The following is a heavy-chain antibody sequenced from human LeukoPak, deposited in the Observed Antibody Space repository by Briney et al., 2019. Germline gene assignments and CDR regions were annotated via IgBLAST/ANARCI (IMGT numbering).Heavy chain of an antibody. CDR1: GFTFGSHA. CDR3: GKTTVGYSSGQKPAWPVDY. CDR2: IFGSGGSP. V-gene: IGHV3-23*01. D-gene: IGHD5-18*01. Sequence: GGSLRLSCEASGFTFGSHAMYWVRQAPGKGLEWVAGIFGSGGSPHYADSVKGRFTISRDNSWNTVYLQINSLRADDTAVYYCGKTTVGYSSGQKPAWPVDYWGQGTLVTVSS. J-gene: IGHJ4*02.